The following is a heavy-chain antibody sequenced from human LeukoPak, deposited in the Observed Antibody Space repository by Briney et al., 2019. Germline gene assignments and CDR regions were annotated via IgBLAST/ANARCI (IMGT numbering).Heavy chain of an antibody. V-gene: IGHV3-48*03. CDR2: ISSSGSTI. CDR3: AKGDIVATIYY. Sequence: GGSLRLSCAASGFTFSSYEMNWVRQAPGKGLEWVSYISSSGSTIYYADSVKGRFTISRDNAKNSLYLQMNSLRAEDTAVYYCAKGDIVATIYYWGQGTLVTVSS. D-gene: IGHD5-12*01. CDR1: GFTFSSYE. J-gene: IGHJ4*02.